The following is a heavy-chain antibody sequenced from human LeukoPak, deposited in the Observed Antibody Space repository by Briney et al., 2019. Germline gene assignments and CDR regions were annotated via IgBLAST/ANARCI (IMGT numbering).Heavy chain of an antibody. Sequence: PGGSLRLSCAASGFTFSSYWMHWVRQAPGKGLEWVATISSDGNNKNYADSMKGRFTISRDNSKNTLSLQMNSLRAEDTAVYYCAELGITMIGGVWGKGTTVTISS. CDR1: GFTFSSYW. V-gene: IGHV3-30*18. CDR2: ISSDGNNK. D-gene: IGHD3-10*02. CDR3: AELGITMIGGV. J-gene: IGHJ6*04.